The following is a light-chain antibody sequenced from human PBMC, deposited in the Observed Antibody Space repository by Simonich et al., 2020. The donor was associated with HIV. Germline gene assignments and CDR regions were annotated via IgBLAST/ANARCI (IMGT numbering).Light chain of an antibody. CDR2: AAS. V-gene: IGKV1-9*01. J-gene: IGKJ4*01. CDR3: QHLHSYPPT. Sequence: IQLNQSPSFLSASVGDRVTITCRASQGINSYLAWYQQKPGKAPKLRIHAASTLQSEVPSRFSGRGSGTEFTLTISSLQPEDFATYYCQHLHSYPPTFGGGTKVEIK. CDR1: QGINSY.